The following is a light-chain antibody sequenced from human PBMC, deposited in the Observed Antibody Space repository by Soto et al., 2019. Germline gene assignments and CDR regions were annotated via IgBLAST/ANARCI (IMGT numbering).Light chain of an antibody. V-gene: IGKV3-15*01. CDR3: QQYYSFPRT. J-gene: IGKJ1*01. CDR1: HTISGT. Sequence: EIVMTQSPATLSVSPGGRATLSCRASHTISGTLAWYQQKPGQAPRLLIHGPSTRAPGFPATFSGRGSGTDFTLTISCLQSEDFATYYCQQYYSFPRTFGPGTKVDIK. CDR2: GPS.